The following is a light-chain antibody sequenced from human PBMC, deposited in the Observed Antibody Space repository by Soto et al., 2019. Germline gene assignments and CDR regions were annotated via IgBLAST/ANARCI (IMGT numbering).Light chain of an antibody. CDR3: QQYGSSPLT. V-gene: IGKV3-20*01. Sequence: EIVLTQSPGTLSLSPGERATLSCRASQSVSNSYLAWYQQKPGQAPRLLIYGASSRATGIPDRFSGSGSGTDFTLIIRRLEPEDFAVYYCQQYGSSPLTFGGGTKVEIK. CDR2: GAS. J-gene: IGKJ4*01. CDR1: QSVSNSY.